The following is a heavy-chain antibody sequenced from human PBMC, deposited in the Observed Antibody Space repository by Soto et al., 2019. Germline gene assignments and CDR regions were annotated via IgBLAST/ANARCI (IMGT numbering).Heavy chain of an antibody. J-gene: IGHJ4*02. CDR3: VRGYDVFDW. CDR1: GFTFSSYG. D-gene: IGHD3-3*01. CDR2: IWYDGSNI. V-gene: IGHV3-33*01. Sequence: QVQLVESGGGEVQPGRSLRLSCAASGFTFSSYGMHWVRQAPGKGLEWVAVIWYDGSNIYYTDSVKGRFTISRDNSKNTLYLQMNSLRAEDTAVYYCVRGYDVFDWWGQGTLVTVSS.